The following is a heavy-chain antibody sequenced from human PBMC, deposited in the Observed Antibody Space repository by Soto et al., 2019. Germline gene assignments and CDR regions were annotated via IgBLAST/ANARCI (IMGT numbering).Heavy chain of an antibody. CDR1: GYTFTSYG. CDR3: ARVVGALGHWFDP. CDR2: ITADNGNT. V-gene: IGHV1-18*01. J-gene: IGHJ5*02. Sequence: QVQLLPSGGEVKKPGASVKVSCKASGYTFTSYGISWVRQAPGHGLEWMGRITADNGNTKYAQKLQARVTMTTDTATSTAYIELRSLRSDDTAVYYCARVVGALGHWFDPWGQGTLVTVSS. D-gene: IGHD1-26*01.